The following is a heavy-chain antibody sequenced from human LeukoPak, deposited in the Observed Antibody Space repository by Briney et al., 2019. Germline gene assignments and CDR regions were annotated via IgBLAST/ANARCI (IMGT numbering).Heavy chain of an antibody. CDR1: GFTFSGSA. Sequence: GGSLKLSCAASGFTFSGSAIHWVRQASGKGLEWVSVISGSGGSTYYADSVKGRFTISRDNSKNTLYLQMNSLRAEDTAVYYCAKDFTGTYYYGSGSYYNWGQGTLVTVSS. J-gene: IGHJ4*02. CDR3: AKDFTGTYYYGSGSYYN. V-gene: IGHV3-23*01. CDR2: ISGSGGST. D-gene: IGHD3-10*01.